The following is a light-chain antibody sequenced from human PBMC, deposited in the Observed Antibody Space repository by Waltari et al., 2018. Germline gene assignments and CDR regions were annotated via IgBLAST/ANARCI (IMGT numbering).Light chain of an antibody. CDR3: AAWDDSLNGVV. Sequence: QSVVTQPPSASGTPGQRATLSCSGSSTHIGSNSVNWYQQLPGTAPKLLIYSNNQWPSGVPDRFSGSKSGTSASLAISGLQSEDEADYYCAAWDDSLNGVVFGGGTKLTVL. CDR1: STHIGSNS. J-gene: IGLJ2*01. V-gene: IGLV1-44*01. CDR2: SNN.